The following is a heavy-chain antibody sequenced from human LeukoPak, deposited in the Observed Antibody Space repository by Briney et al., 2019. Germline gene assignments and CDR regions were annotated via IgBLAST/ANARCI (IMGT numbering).Heavy chain of an antibody. Sequence: GGSLRLSCAASGFTFSSYGMHWVRQAPGKGLEWVAFIRYDGSNKYYADSVKGRFTISRDNSKNTLYLQMNSLRAEDTAVYYCAKTPRVVATISRRRWGIYFDYWGQGTLVTVSS. V-gene: IGHV3-30*02. J-gene: IGHJ4*02. CDR2: IRYDGSNK. D-gene: IGHD5-12*01. CDR1: GFTFSSYG. CDR3: AKTPRVVATISRRRWGIYFDY.